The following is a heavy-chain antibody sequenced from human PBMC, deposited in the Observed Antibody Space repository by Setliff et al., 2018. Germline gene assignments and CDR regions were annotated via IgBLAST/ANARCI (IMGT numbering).Heavy chain of an antibody. CDR1: GYTFTSYG. Sequence: GASVKVSCKASGYTFTSYGFSWVRQAPGQGLEWMGWISAYSGNTNYGQKYQGRVTMTTDTSTNTVYMELRSLRSDDTAVYFCVREYSGGGLMWGQGTMVTVSS. CDR2: ISAYSGNT. V-gene: IGHV1-18*01. D-gene: IGHD6-19*01. J-gene: IGHJ3*01. CDR3: VREYSGGGLM.